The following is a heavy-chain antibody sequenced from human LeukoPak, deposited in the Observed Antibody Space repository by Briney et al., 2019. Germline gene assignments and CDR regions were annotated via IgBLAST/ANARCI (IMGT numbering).Heavy chain of an antibody. CDR1: GFTFGDYA. J-gene: IGHJ4*02. Sequence: PGGSLRLSCTTSGFTFGDYAMSWVRQAPGKGLEWVGFIRSKNYGGTTEYAASVKGRFTISRDDSKSIAYLQMNSLKTEDTAVYYCTRGDYSSSWYPVDYWGQGTLVTVSS. D-gene: IGHD6-13*01. CDR3: TRGDYSSSWYPVDY. CDR2: IRSKNYGGTT. V-gene: IGHV3-49*04.